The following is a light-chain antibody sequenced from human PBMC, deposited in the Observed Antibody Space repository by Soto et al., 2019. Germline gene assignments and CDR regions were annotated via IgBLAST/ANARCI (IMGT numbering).Light chain of an antibody. Sequence: VLPQSPGAVSLSSGERATLSCWASQNVSSNSLAWYQHKPGQSPRLFIYGASTRATGIPDRFSGSGSGTEFSLTIISLQSEDFAVYYCHHYNNSWACGQGTK. CDR1: QNVSSN. CDR2: GAS. V-gene: IGKV3-15*01. J-gene: IGKJ1*01. CDR3: HHYNNSWA.